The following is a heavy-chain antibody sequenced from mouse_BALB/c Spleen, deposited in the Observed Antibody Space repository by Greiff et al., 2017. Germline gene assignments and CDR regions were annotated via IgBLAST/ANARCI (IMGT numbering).Heavy chain of an antibody. CDR3: ARRGDYYGYDGYFDV. D-gene: IGHD2-2*01. V-gene: IGHV5-17*02. CDR1: GFTFSSFG. Sequence: EVQRVESGGGLVQPGGSRKLSCAASGFTFSSFGMHWVRQAPEKGLEWVAYISSGSSTIYYADTVKGRFTISRDNPKNTLFLQMTSLRSEDTAMYYCARRGDYYGYDGYFDVWGAGTTVTVSS. CDR2: ISSGSSTI. J-gene: IGHJ1*01.